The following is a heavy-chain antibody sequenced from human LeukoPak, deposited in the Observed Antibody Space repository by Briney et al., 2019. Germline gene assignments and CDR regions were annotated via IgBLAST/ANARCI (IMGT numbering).Heavy chain of an antibody. J-gene: IGHJ4*02. CDR2: ISWNSGYI. CDR3: AKARSGSSWYYFHY. Sequence: PGGSLRLSCAASGFTFDDYAMHWVRQAPGKGLEWVSGISWNSGYIDYADSVKGRFTVSRDNAKNSLYLQMNSPTTEDTALYYCAKARSGSSWYYFHYWGQGTLVTVSS. CDR1: GFTFDDYA. D-gene: IGHD6-13*01. V-gene: IGHV3-9*01.